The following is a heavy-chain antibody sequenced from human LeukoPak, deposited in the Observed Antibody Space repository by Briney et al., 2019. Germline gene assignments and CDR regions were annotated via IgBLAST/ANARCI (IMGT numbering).Heavy chain of an antibody. D-gene: IGHD1-1*01. CDR2: ISNDGDYK. V-gene: IGHV3-30*01. CDR3: ARGDINWNRSYFDY. CDR1: GFTFRSYA. Sequence: GGSLRLSCAASGFTFRSYAMHWVRQAPGKGLEWVALISNDGDYKYYADSVKGRFTISRDNSKYTFYLQMNSPRAEDTALYYCARGDINWNRSYFDYWGQGTLATVSS. J-gene: IGHJ4*02.